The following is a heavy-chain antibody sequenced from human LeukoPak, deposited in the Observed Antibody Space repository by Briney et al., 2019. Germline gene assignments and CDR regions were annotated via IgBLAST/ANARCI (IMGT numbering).Heavy chain of an antibody. J-gene: IGHJ4*02. D-gene: IGHD4-17*01. V-gene: IGHV3-20*04. CDR1: GFTFDDYG. CDR3: AKGSYGDLTPRAPFRDY. CDR2: INWNGGST. Sequence: GGSLRRSCAASGFTFDDYGMSWVRQAPGKGLEWVSGINWNGGSTGYADSVKGRFTISRDNAKNSLYLQMNSLRAEDTAVYYCAKGSYGDLTPRAPFRDYWGQGTLVTVSS.